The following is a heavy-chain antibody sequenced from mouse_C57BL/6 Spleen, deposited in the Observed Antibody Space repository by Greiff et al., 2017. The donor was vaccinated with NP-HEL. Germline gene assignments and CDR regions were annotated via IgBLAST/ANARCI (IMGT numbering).Heavy chain of an antibody. CDR3: ARPTPYAMDY. Sequence: QVHVKQSGAELVKPGASVKISCKASGYAFSSYWMNWVKQRPGKGLEWIGQIYPGDGDTNYNGKFKGKATLTADKSSSTAYMQLSSLTSEDSAVYFCARPTPYAMDYWGQGTSVTVSS. CDR1: GYAFSSYW. CDR2: IYPGDGDT. J-gene: IGHJ4*01. V-gene: IGHV1-80*01.